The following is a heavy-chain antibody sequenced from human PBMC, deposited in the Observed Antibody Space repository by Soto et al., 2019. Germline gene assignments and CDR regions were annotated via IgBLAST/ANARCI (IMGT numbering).Heavy chain of an antibody. J-gene: IGHJ1*01. Sequence: EVQLVQSGAEVKKPGESLKISCKGSGYSFTSYWIGWVRQMPGKGLEWMGIIYPGDSDTRYSPSFQGQVTISADKSISTAYLQWSSLKASDTAMYYCARLPYCGGDCYPRIEYFQHWGQGTLVTVSS. CDR2: IYPGDSDT. V-gene: IGHV5-51*01. D-gene: IGHD2-21*02. CDR3: ARLPYCGGDCYPRIEYFQH. CDR1: GYSFTSYW.